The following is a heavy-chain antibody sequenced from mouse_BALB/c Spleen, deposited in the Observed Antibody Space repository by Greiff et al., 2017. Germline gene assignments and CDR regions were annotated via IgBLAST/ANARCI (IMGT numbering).Heavy chain of an antibody. Sequence: EVKVEESGGGLVQPGGSLKLSCAASGFTFSSYTMSWVRQTPEKRLEWVAYISNGGGSTYYPDTVKGRFTISRDNAKNTLYLQMSSLKSEDTAMYYCARPAMDYWGQGTSVTVSS. CDR3: ARPAMDY. J-gene: IGHJ4*01. CDR1: GFTFSSYT. V-gene: IGHV5-12-2*01. CDR2: ISNGGGST.